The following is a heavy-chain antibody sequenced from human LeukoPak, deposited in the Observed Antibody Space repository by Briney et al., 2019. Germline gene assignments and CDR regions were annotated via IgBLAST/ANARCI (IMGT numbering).Heavy chain of an antibody. D-gene: IGHD4-23*01. Sequence: PSETLSLTCTVSGYSISSGYYWGWIRQPPGKGLEWIGSIYHSGSTYYNPSLKSRVTISVDTSKNQFSLKLSSVTAADTAVYYCARVSRGNSVGGDYWGQGTLVTVSS. J-gene: IGHJ4*02. CDR2: IYHSGST. V-gene: IGHV4-38-2*02. CDR3: ARVSRGNSVGGDY. CDR1: GYSISSGYY.